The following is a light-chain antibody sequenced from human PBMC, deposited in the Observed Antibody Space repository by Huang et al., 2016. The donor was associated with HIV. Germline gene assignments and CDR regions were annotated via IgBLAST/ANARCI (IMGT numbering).Light chain of an antibody. CDR3: QQYYSFPLT. CDR2: ATS. J-gene: IGKJ1*01. V-gene: IGKV1-8*01. Sequence: AIRITQSPSSLSASTGDKVSITCRASQDINTYLAWYQQKPGKPPSLLIYATSTLQSGVPSRFSGSGSGTDFTLTITHLQSEDFATYYCQQYYSFPLTFGQGSQLEV. CDR1: QDINTY.